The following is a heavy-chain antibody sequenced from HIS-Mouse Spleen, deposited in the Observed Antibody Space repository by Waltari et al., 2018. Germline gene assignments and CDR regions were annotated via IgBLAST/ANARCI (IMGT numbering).Heavy chain of an antibody. CDR3: AREIPYSSSWYDWYFDL. CDR2: VYYSGST. CDR1: GGSISSRSYH. D-gene: IGHD6-13*01. Sequence: QLQLQESGPGLVKPSETLSLTCTVSGGSISSRSYHWGWIRQPPGKGLEWMGSVYYSGSTYYNPSLKSRVTISVDTSKNQFSLKLSSVTAADTAVYYCAREIPYSSSWYDWYFDLWGRGTLVTVSS. V-gene: IGHV4-39*07. J-gene: IGHJ2*01.